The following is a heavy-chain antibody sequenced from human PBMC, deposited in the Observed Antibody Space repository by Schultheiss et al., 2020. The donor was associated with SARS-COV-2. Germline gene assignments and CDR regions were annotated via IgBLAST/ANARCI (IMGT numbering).Heavy chain of an antibody. J-gene: IGHJ6*02. V-gene: IGHV3-23*01. CDR1: GFTFSSYA. CDR2: ISGSGGST. CDR3: AKDGAGRYLVDFWSEEYYYYGMDV. D-gene: IGHD3-3*01. Sequence: GGSLRLSCAASGFTFSSYAMSWVRQAPGKGLEWVSAISGSGGSTYYADSVKGRFTISRDNSKNTLYLQMNSLRAEDTAVYYCAKDGAGRYLVDFWSEEYYYYGMDVWGQGTTVTVSS.